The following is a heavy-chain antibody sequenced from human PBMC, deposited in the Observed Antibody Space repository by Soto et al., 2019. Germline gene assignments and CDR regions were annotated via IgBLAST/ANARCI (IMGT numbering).Heavy chain of an antibody. V-gene: IGHV1-18*01. CDR3: ARFLGADGLLYYYYYYGMDV. D-gene: IGHD3-9*01. CDR1: GYTFTSYG. CDR2: ISAYNGNT. J-gene: IGHJ6*02. Sequence: SVKVSCKASGYTFTSYGISWVRQAPGQGLEWMGWISAYNGNTNYAQKLQGRVTMTTDTSTSTAYMELRSLRSDDTAVYYCARFLGADGLLYYYYYYGMDVWGQGTTVTVSS.